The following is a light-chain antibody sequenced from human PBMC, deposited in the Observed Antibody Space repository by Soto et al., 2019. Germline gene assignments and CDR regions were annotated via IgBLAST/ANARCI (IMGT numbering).Light chain of an antibody. J-gene: IGLJ3*02. CDR3: SSYAGSNNLV. CDR2: YNS. Sequence: QSVLTQPPSASGTPGQRVTISCSGSSSNIGSNYVYWYQQFPGTAPKLLIYYNSQRPSGVPDRFSGSKSGTSASLAISGLRSEDEADYYCSSYAGSNNLVFGGGTKVTVL. CDR1: SSNIGSNY. V-gene: IGLV1-47*02.